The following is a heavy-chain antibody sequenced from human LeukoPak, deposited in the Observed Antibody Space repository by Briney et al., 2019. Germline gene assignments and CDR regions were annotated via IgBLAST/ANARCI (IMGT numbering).Heavy chain of an antibody. CDR1: GFTFSDHY. V-gene: IGHV3-11*06. CDR2: ISAGSSST. J-gene: IGHJ4*02. Sequence: GGSLRLSCAASGFTFSDHYMSWIRQAPGQGLEWVSSISAGSSSTHYADSLKGRFTISRDNAKNSLYLQMNSLRAEDTAVYYCAICGGGACHKDYSDHWGQGTLVTVSS. CDR3: AICGGGACHKDYSDH. D-gene: IGHD2-21*01.